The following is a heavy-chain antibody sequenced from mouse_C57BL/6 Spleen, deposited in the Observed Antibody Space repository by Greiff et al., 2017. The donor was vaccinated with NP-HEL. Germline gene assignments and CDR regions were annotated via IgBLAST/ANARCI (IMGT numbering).Heavy chain of an antibody. Sequence: VQLQQSGPELVKPGASVKMSCKASGYTFTDYNMHWVKQSHGKSLEWIGYINPNNGGTSYNQKFKGKATLTVNKSSSTAYMELRSRTSEDSAVYYCAGWLLRDWYFDVWGTGTTVTVSS. CDR1: GYTFTDYN. D-gene: IGHD2-3*01. CDR3: AGWLLRDWYFDV. J-gene: IGHJ1*03. CDR2: INPNNGGT. V-gene: IGHV1-22*01.